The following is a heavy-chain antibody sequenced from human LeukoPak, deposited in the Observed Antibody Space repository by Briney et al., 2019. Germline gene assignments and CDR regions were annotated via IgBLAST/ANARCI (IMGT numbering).Heavy chain of an antibody. CDR2: INHSGST. V-gene: IGHV4-34*01. CDR3: ARGLGGFDP. CDR1: GGSFSRYY. J-gene: IGHJ5*02. Sequence: PSETLSLTCAVYGGSFSRYYWSWIRQPPGKGLEWIGEINHSGSTNYNPSLKSRVTISVDTSKNQFSLKLSSVTAADTAVYYCARGLGGFDPWGQGTLVTVSS.